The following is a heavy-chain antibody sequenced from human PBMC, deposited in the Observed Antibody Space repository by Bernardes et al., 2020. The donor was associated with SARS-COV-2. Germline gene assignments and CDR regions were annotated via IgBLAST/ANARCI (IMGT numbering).Heavy chain of an antibody. J-gene: IGHJ5*02. CDR2: IDWDDDK. V-gene: IGHV2-70*11. D-gene: IGHD6-13*01. CDR3: ARSTTGIAAAETVGWFDP. CDR1: GFSLSPSGMC. Sequence: SGTTLLKPTQTLTLTCTFSGFSLSPSGMCVSWIRQPPGKALEWLARIDWDDDKYYSTSLKTRLTISKDTSKNQVVLTMTNMDPVDTATYYCARSTTGIAAAETVGWFDPWGQGTLVTVSS.